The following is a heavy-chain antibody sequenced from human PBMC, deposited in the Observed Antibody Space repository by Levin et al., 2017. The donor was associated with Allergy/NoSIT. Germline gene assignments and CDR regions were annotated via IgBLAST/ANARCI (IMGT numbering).Heavy chain of an antibody. V-gene: IGHV3-7*01. J-gene: IGHJ4*02. D-gene: IGHD3-22*01. CDR1: GFSFSNYW. CDR3: ARDANHYYYDSSGYFALDY. CDR2: IKQDGSEK. Sequence: PGGSLRLSCAAAGFSFSNYWMTWVRQAPGKGLEWVANIKQDGSEKSYVDSVKGRFTISRDNAKNSLDLQMNNLRADDTAVYYCARDANHYYYDSSGYFALDYWGQGTLVIVSS.